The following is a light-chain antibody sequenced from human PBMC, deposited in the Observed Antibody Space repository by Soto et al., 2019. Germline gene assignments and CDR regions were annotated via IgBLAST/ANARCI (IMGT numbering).Light chain of an antibody. CDR1: SSDVGGYNY. J-gene: IGLJ3*02. CDR2: DVS. V-gene: IGLV2-11*01. CDR3: CSYAGNLWV. Sequence: QSALTQPRSVSGSPGQSVTISCTGTSSDVGGYNYVSWYQQHPGKAPKLMIYDVSKRPSGVPDRFSGSKSGNTASLTISGLPAEDEADYYCCSYAGNLWVFGGGTQLTVL.